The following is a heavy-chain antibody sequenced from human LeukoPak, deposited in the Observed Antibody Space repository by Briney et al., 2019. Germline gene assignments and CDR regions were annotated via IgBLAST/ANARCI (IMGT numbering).Heavy chain of an antibody. CDR3: AREVVDRRENDAFDI. J-gene: IGHJ3*02. CDR1: GGTFSSYA. Sequence: ASVKVSCKASGGTFSSYAISWVRQAPGQGLEWMGGIIPIFGTANYAQKFQGRVTITADESTSTAYMELSSLRSEDTAVYYCAREVVDRRENDAFDIWGQGTMVTVSS. V-gene: IGHV1-69*13. CDR2: IIPIFGTA. D-gene: IGHD3-22*01.